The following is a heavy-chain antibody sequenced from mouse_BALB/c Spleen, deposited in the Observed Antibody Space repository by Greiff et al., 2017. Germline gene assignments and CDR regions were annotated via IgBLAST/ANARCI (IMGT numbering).Heavy chain of an antibody. CDR3: VGGPYYFDY. J-gene: IGHJ2*01. CDR2: INPSSGYT. V-gene: IGHV1-4*01. Sequence: QVQLKESGAELARPGASVKMSCKASGYTFTSYTMHWVKQRPGQGLEWIGYINPSSGYTNYNQKFKDKATLTADKSSSTAYMQLSSLTSEDSAVYYCVGGPYYFDYWGQGTTLTVSS. CDR1: GYTFTSYT.